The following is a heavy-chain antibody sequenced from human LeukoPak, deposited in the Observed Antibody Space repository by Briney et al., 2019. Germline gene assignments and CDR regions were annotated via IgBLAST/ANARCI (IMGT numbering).Heavy chain of an antibody. CDR1: GFTFSDYY. Sequence: PGGSLRLSCAASGFTFSDYYMTWIRQAPGKGLKWVSHISSSGTTIYYADSVKGRFTISRDNTKNSLYLQMNSLRAEDTAVYYCATDQNIVGDWGQGTLVTVSS. CDR2: ISSSGTTI. CDR3: ATDQNIVGD. J-gene: IGHJ4*02. V-gene: IGHV3-11*01. D-gene: IGHD2/OR15-2a*01.